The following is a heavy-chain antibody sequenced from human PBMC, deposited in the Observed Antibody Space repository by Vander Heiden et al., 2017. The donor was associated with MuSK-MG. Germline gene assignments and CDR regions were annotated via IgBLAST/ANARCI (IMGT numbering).Heavy chain of an antibody. CDR2: INSDGSST. Sequence: EVQLVESGGGLVQPGGSLRLSLAASGFTFSGYWMHWVRQAPGKGLVWVSRINSDGSSTSYADSVKGRFTISRDNAKNTRDLKMNSMRAEETAVYYCARGDGEEQWLDWYFDLWGRGTMVTVSS. J-gene: IGHJ2*01. CDR3: ARGDGEEQWLDWYFDL. CDR1: GFTFSGYW. V-gene: IGHV3-74*01. D-gene: IGHD6-19*01.